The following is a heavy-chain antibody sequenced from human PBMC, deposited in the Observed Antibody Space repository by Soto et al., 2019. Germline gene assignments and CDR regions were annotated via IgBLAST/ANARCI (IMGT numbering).Heavy chain of an antibody. Sequence: GGSERLSGSASGFTFSSYAMSWVRQAPGKGLEWVSAISGSGGSTYYADSVKGRFTISRDNSKNTLYLQMNSLRAEDTAVYYCAKGAFWSGHYFDYWGQGTLVTVSS. D-gene: IGHD3-3*01. CDR3: AKGAFWSGHYFDY. J-gene: IGHJ4*02. CDR2: ISGSGGST. V-gene: IGHV3-23*01. CDR1: GFTFSSYA.